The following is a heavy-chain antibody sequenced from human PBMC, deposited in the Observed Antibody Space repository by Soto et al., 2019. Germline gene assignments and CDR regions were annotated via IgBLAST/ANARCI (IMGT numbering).Heavy chain of an antibody. V-gene: IGHV1-69*04. Sequence: GASVKVSCKASGGTFSSYTISWVRQAPGQGLEWMGRIIPILGIANYAQKFQGRVTITADKSTSTAYMELSSLRSEDTAVYYCARETAEDSSPSRRLYYYYYMDVWGKGTTVTVSS. CDR1: GGTFSSYT. CDR2: IIPILGIA. J-gene: IGHJ6*03. CDR3: ARETAEDSSPSRRLYYYYYMDV. D-gene: IGHD6-6*01.